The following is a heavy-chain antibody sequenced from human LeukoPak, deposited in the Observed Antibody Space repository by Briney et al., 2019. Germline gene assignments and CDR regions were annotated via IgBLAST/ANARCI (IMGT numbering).Heavy chain of an antibody. CDR2: INNAGVNT. Sequence: GSLRLSCAASGFTFRDYGMSWVRQAPGKGLEWVSSINNAGVNTHYADSVKGRFTISRDNSKNTLYLQMNSLRAEDTAVYYCAKDRRAGSYDYWGQGTLVTVSS. CDR3: AKDRRAGSYDY. V-gene: IGHV3-23*01. CDR1: GFTFRDYG. D-gene: IGHD3-10*01. J-gene: IGHJ4*02.